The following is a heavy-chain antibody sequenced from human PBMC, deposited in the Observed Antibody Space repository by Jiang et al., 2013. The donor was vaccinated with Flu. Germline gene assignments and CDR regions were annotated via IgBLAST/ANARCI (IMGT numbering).Heavy chain of an antibody. CDR3: ARIPFGEFYFDY. J-gene: IGHJ4*02. CDR1: GFSLSTSGMY. V-gene: IGHV2-70*11. D-gene: IGHD3-10*01. CDR2: IDWDDDK. Sequence: KPTQTLTLTCTFSGFSLSTSGMYVSWIRQPPGKALEWLARIDWDDDKYYSTSLKTRLTISKDTSKNQVVLTMTNMDPVDTATYYCARIPFGEFYFDYWGQGTLVTVSS.